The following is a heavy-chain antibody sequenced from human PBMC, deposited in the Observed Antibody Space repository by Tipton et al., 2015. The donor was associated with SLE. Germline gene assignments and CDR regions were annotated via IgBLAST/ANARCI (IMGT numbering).Heavy chain of an antibody. Sequence: TLSLTCTVSGDSFRSFHWSWIRQPPGKGLEWIGYIYKRGSTNYNPSLKSRVTISVDTSKNQFSLKLSSVTAADTAVYYCARDRRGWYFDLWGRGTLVTVSS. J-gene: IGHJ2*01. V-gene: IGHV4-4*08. CDR1: GDSFRSFH. CDR3: ARDRRGWYFDL. D-gene: IGHD3-10*01. CDR2: IYKRGST.